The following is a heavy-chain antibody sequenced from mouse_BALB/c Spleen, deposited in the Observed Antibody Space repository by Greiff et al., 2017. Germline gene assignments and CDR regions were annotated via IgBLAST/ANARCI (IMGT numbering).Heavy chain of an antibody. D-gene: IGHD1-2*01. CDR3: ARDYGYPYWYFDV. J-gene: IGHJ1*01. CDR2: ISSGSSTI. CDR1: GFTFSSFG. V-gene: IGHV5-17*02. Sequence: EVMLVESGGGLVQPGGSRKLSCAASGFTFSSFGMHWVRQAPEKGLEWVAYISSGSSTIYYADTVKGRFTISRDNPKNTLFLQMTSLRSEDTAMYYCARDYGYPYWYFDVWGAGTTVTVSS.